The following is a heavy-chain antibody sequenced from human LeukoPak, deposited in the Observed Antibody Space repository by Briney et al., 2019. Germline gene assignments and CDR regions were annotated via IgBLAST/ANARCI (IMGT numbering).Heavy chain of an antibody. CDR2: ISDSGGRT. CDR1: DYMFNKYG. CDR3: AKDLHYNYDNSGYMSSFDY. D-gene: IGHD3-22*01. V-gene: IGHV3-23*01. Sequence: GGTLRLSCAASDYMFNKYGINWVRQAPGKGLEWVSGISDSGGRTYYADSVRGRFTISRDNSKNTLFLQMNGLRAEDTAIYYCAKDLHYNYDNSGYMSSFDYWGQGTVVTVSS. J-gene: IGHJ4*02.